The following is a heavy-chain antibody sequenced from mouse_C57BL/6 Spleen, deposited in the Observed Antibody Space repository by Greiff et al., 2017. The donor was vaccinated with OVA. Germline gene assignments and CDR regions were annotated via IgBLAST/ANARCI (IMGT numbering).Heavy chain of an antibody. V-gene: IGHV1-69*01. CDR1: GYTFTSYW. J-gene: IGHJ4*01. CDR2: IDPSDSYT. Sequence: VQLQQPGAELVMPGASVKLSCKASGYTFTSYWMHWVKQRPGQGLEWIGEIDPSDSYTNYNQKFKGKSTLTVDKSSSTAYMQLSSLTSEDSAVYYCATKRDAMDYWGQGTSVTVSS. CDR3: ATKRDAMDY.